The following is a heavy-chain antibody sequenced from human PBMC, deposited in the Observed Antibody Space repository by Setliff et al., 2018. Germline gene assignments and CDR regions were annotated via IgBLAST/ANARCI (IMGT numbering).Heavy chain of an antibody. D-gene: IGHD3-10*01. CDR3: ARDGGTGDSGTYFNIGFDS. V-gene: IGHV3-7*03. CDR1: GYTFSRYW. J-gene: IGHJ5*01. Sequence: GGSLRLSCAASGYTFSRYWMTWVRQAPGKGLEWVANIKHDGTEQKYVDSVKGRFTISRDNDKNSLHLQMNGLRVEDTAVYYCARDGGTGDSGTYFNIGFDSWGQGTQVTVSS. CDR2: IKHDGTEQ.